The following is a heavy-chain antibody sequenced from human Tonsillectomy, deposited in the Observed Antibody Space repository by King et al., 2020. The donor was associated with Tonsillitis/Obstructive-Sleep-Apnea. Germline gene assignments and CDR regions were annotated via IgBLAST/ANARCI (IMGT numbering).Heavy chain of an antibody. CDR2: TRNKAHSYTT. Sequence: VQLVESGGGLVQPGGSLRLSCAASGFTFSDHYMDWVRQAPGKGLEWVGRTRNKAHSYTTEYAASVKGRFTISRDDSENSLYLQMNSLNTEDTAVYYCARVRTSSPVYNLDYWGQGTLVTVSS. CDR3: ARVRTSSPVYNLDY. J-gene: IGHJ4*02. D-gene: IGHD1-14*01. CDR1: GFTFSDHY. V-gene: IGHV3-72*01.